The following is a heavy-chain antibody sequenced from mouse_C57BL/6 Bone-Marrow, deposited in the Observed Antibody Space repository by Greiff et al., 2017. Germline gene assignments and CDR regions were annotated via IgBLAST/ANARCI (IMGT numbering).Heavy chain of an antibody. V-gene: IGHV1-64*01. Sequence: VKLQEPGAELVKPGASVKLSCKASGYTFTSYWMHWVKQRPGQGLEWIGMIHPNSGSTNYNEKFKSKATLTVDKSSSTAYMQLSSLTSEDSAVYYCARWGIGNRWFAYWGQGTLVTVSA. CDR2: IHPNSGST. CDR1: GYTFTSYW. D-gene: IGHD4-1*01. CDR3: ARWGIGNRWFAY. J-gene: IGHJ3*01.